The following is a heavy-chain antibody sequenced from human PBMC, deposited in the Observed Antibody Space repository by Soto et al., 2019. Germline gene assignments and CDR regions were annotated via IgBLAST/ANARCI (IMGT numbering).Heavy chain of an antibody. V-gene: IGHV1-69*01. Sequence: QVQLVQSGAEVKKPGSSVKVSCKASGGTFSSYTISWVRQAPGQGLEWMGGIIPIFGTANYAQKFQGRVTITADESTSTAYMELSSLRSEDTAVYYCARKGRGSGSYYYYGMDVWGQGTTVTVSS. J-gene: IGHJ6*02. D-gene: IGHD3-10*01. CDR2: IIPIFGTA. CDR1: GGTFSSYT. CDR3: ARKGRGSGSYYYYGMDV.